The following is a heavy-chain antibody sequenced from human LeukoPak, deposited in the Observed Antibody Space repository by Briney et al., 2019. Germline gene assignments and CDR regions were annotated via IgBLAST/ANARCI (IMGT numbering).Heavy chain of an antibody. V-gene: IGHV3-7*01. Sequence: GGSLRLSCAASGFSFSYFWMGWVRQAPGKGLEWVANIKQDGSEKYYVDSVKGRFTISRDNAKKSLYLQMNSLRAEDTAVYYCARDAEVGTLFGVLSRYNWFDPWGQGALVTVSS. CDR1: GFSFSYFW. CDR3: ARDAEVGTLFGVLSRYNWFDP. D-gene: IGHD3-3*01. J-gene: IGHJ5*02. CDR2: IKQDGSEK.